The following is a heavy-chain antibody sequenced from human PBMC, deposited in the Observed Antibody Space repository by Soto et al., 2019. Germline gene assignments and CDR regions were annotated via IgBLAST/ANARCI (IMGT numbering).Heavy chain of an antibody. V-gene: IGHV3-73*01. Sequence: EVHLVESGGGLVQPGGSLKLSCAASGFTFSGYTMHWVRQASGKGLEWIGRIKSKTNNYATEYAASVEGRFTISRDDSMNTAYLQMNSLKTEDTAIYYCFGGNSQTQVVDYWGQGTLVIVSS. D-gene: IGHD3-10*01. J-gene: IGHJ4*02. CDR3: FGGNSQTQVVDY. CDR2: IKSKTNNYAT. CDR1: GFTFSGYT.